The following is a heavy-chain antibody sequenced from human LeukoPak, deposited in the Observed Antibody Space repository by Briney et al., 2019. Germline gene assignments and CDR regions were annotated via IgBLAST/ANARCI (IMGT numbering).Heavy chain of an antibody. CDR3: ARHHSSSWYYPYFDY. D-gene: IGHD6-13*01. Sequence: SETLSLTCTVSGGSISSYYWSWIRQPPGKGLEWTGYIYYSGSTNYNPSLKSRVTISVDTSKNQFSLKLSSVTAADTAVYYCARHHSSSWYYPYFDYWGQGTLVTVSS. J-gene: IGHJ4*02. CDR2: IYYSGST. CDR1: GGSISSYY. V-gene: IGHV4-59*08.